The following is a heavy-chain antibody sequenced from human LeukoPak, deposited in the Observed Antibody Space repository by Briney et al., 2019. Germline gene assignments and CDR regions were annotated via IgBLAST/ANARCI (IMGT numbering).Heavy chain of an antibody. Sequence: GGSLRLSCAPSWLTASTNYMTWVRQAPGKGLEWVSLIFSDGNTYYTDSVKGRFTISRDNSKNTLYLQMNSLRAEDKDMYYCAKCYGDYIRYFDYWGQGTLVTVSS. CDR1: WLTASTNY. J-gene: IGHJ4*02. CDR3: AKCYGDYIRYFDY. V-gene: IGHV3-53*01. D-gene: IGHD4-17*01. CDR2: IFSDGNT.